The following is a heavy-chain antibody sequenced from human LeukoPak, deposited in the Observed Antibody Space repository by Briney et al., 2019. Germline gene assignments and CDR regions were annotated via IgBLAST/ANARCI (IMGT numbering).Heavy chain of an antibody. D-gene: IGHD4-17*01. V-gene: IGHV2-70*04. CDR3: ARIQGNGDYDY. CDR1: EFSLSTSGMR. J-gene: IGHJ4*02. CDR2: IDWDDDK. Sequence: SGPALVKPTQTLTLTCTFSEFSLSTSGMRVSWIRQPPGKALEWLARIDWDDDKFYSISLKTRLTISKDTSKNQVVLTMTNMDPVDTAMYYCARIQGNGDYDYWGQGTLVTVSS.